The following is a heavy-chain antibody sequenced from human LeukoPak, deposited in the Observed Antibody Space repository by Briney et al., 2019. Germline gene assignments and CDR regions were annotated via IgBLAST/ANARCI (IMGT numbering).Heavy chain of an antibody. Sequence: SETLSLTCTVSGDSISSSPYYWDWIRQPPGKGLEWIGSIYYSGSTYYNPSLTSRVTISVDTSKNQFSLKLSSVTAADTAVYYCARRLKPMFSFASYFHCWGQGTLVTVSS. CDR3: ARRLKPMFSFASYFHC. CDR2: IYYSGST. V-gene: IGHV4-39*01. J-gene: IGHJ4*02. CDR1: GDSISSSPYY. D-gene: IGHD3-10*02.